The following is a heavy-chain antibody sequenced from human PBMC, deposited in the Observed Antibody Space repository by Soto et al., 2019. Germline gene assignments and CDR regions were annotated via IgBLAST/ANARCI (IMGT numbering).Heavy chain of an antibody. CDR1: GYSFTSYW. CDR2: IYPGDSDT. V-gene: IGHV5-51*01. CDR3: ASQEGTGTTGYYGMDV. J-gene: IGHJ6*02. D-gene: IGHD1-7*01. Sequence: GESLKISCKGSGYSFTSYWIGWVRQMPGKGLAWMGIIYPGDSDTRYSPSFQGQVTISADKSISTAYLQWSSLKASDTAMYYCASQEGTGTTGYYGMDVWGQGTTVTVSS.